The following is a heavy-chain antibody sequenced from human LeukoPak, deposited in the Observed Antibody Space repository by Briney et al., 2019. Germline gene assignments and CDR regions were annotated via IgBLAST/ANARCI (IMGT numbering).Heavy chain of an antibody. CDR3: ARVRGRWQPEYFQH. V-gene: IGHV4-30-4*08. D-gene: IGHD4-23*01. CDR2: IYYSGST. Sequence: PSETLSLTCTVSGGSISSGDYYWSWLRQPPGKGLEWIGYIYYSGSTYYNPSLKSRVTISVDTSKNQFSLKLSSVTAADTAVYYCARVRGRWQPEYFQHWGQGTLVTVSS. J-gene: IGHJ1*01. CDR1: GGSISSGDYY.